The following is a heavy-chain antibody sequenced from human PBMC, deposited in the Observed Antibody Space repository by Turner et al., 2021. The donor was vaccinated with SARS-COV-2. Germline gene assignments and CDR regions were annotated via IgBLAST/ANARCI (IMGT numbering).Heavy chain of an antibody. CDR2: IYYCGGT. CDR1: GRSISSSSYY. J-gene: IGHJ4*02. Sequence: QLQLQESGPGLVKPTETLSLTCTVSGRSISSSSYYWGWIRQPPGKGLEWVGSIYYCGGTYYNPSLKSRVTISVDTSQKQFSLKLSSVTAADTAVYYCARNSPKWYYYDSSGYYDYWGQGTLVTVSS. V-gene: IGHV4-39*01. CDR3: ARNSPKWYYYDSSGYYDY. D-gene: IGHD3-22*01.